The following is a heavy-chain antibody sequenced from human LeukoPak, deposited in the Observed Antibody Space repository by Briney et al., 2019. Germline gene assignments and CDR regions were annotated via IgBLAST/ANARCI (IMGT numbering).Heavy chain of an antibody. CDR1: GGSISSYY. V-gene: IGHV4-4*07. J-gene: IGHJ5*02. Sequence: SETLSLTCTVSGGSISSYYWSWIRQPAGKGLEWIGRIYTSGSTNYNPSLKSRVTMSVDTSKNQFSLKLSSVTAADTAVYYCARMGLETYLTKNWFDPWGQGTLVTVSS. CDR2: IYTSGST. D-gene: IGHD1-1*01. CDR3: ARMGLETYLTKNWFDP.